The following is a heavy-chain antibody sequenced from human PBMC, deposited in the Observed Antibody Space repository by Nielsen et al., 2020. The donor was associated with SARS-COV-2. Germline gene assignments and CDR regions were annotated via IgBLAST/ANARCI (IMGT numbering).Heavy chain of an antibody. CDR3: ATKTGPFDS. V-gene: IGHV4-30-4*01. J-gene: IGHJ4*02. Sequence: SETLSLTCTVAGGSISHYYWSWIRQPPGKGLEWIGYTYYRGSTYYNPSLKSRVTISVDTSKNQFSLKLNSVTAADTAVYYCATKTGPFDSWGQGTLVTVSS. D-gene: IGHD7-27*01. CDR2: TYYRGST. CDR1: GGSISHYY.